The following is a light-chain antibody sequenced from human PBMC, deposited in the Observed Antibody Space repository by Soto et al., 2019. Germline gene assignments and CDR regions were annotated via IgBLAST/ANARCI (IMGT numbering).Light chain of an antibody. CDR3: QTWDSGIWV. J-gene: IGLJ2*01. Sequence: QLVLTQSPSASASLGASVKLTCTLSSGHSSYAIAWHQQQPEKGPRYLMKFNSDGSHSKGDGIPDRFSGSSSGAERYLTISSLQSEDEADYYCQTWDSGIWVFGGGTKVTDL. V-gene: IGLV4-69*01. CDR2: FNSDGSH. CDR1: SGHSSYA.